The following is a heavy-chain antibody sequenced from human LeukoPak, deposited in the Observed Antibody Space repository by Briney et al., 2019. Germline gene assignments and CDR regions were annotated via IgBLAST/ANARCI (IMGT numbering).Heavy chain of an antibody. CDR1: GGSFSGYY. V-gene: IGHV4-34*01. D-gene: IGHD7-27*01. CDR3: ARVLGTYFDY. J-gene: IGHJ4*02. CDR2: INHSGST. Sequence: SETLSLTCAVYGGSFSGYYWSWIRQPPGKGLEWIGEINHSGSTNYNPSLKSRVTISVDTSKNQFSLKLRSVTAADTAVYYCARVLGTYFDYWGQGTLVTVSS.